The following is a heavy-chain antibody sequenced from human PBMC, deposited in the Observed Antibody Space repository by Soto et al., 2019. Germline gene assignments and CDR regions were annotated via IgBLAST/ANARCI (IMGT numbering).Heavy chain of an antibody. V-gene: IGHV4-59*01. Sequence: PSETLSLTCTVSGGSISSYYWSWIWQPPGKGLEWNGYIYYSGSTNYNPSIKSRITISVDTSKNQFSLKMSSVTAADTAVYYCARVDYYDSSGYSPGAFDIWGQGTMVTVSS. D-gene: IGHD3-22*01. J-gene: IGHJ3*02. CDR3: ARVDYYDSSGYSPGAFDI. CDR1: GGSISSYY. CDR2: IYYSGST.